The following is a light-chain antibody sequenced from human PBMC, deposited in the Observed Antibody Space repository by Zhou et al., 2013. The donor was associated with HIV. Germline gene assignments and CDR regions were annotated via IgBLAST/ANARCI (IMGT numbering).Light chain of an antibody. J-gene: IGKJ2*04. CDR2: ASS. Sequence: DIQMTQSPPAMSASVGDRVTITCRASQGISNYLAWFQQKPGKVPKRLIYASSSLQSGVPSRFSGSGSGTDFTLTISSLQPEDFAAYYCQHLYDFPLLCSFGQGTRVDI. CDR1: QGISNY. CDR3: QHLYDFPLLCS. V-gene: IGKV1-17*03.